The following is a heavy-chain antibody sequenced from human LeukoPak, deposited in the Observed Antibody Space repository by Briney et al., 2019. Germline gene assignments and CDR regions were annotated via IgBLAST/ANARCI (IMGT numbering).Heavy chain of an antibody. CDR2: ISSSGSTI. J-gene: IGHJ5*02. CDR3: ARGQWDSSGHNWFDP. Sequence: GGSLRLSCVVSGFTFSDSYMSWIRQAPGKGLEWVSYISSSGSTIYYTDSVKGRFTISRDNAKNSLYLQMNSLRAEDTAVYYCARGQWDSSGHNWFDPWGQGTLVTVSS. CDR1: GFTFSDSY. V-gene: IGHV3-11*01. D-gene: IGHD3-22*01.